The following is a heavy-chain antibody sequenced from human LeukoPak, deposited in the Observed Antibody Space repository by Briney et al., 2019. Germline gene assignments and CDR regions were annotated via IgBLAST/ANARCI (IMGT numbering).Heavy chain of an antibody. CDR2: ITGSGGTT. CDR3: AKDSGAYCSGGSCYRGYFHN. CDR1: GFTFNSYA. J-gene: IGHJ4*02. Sequence: PGGSLRLSCAASGFTFNSYAMSWLRQAPGKGLDWVSAITGSGGTTYYADSVKGRFTMSRDNSKNTLYLLMNSLRAEDTAVYHCAKDSGAYCSGGSCYRGYFHNWGQGTLVTVSS. V-gene: IGHV3-23*01. D-gene: IGHD2-15*01.